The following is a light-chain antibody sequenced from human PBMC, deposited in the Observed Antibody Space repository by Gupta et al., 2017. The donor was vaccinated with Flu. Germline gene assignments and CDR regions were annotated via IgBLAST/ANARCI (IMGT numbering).Light chain of an antibody. CDR1: SSNIVSNY. Sequence: QSVLIQPPSESGTPGQRVTIPCSGGSSNIVSNYASWYQQLPGTAPKFLIYGNDQRPSGIPDRFSVSKSGTSASLAISGLRSEDEADYYCATWDETLSAWVFGGVTKLTVL. V-gene: IGLV1-47*01. CDR3: ATWDETLSAWV. J-gene: IGLJ3*02. CDR2: GND.